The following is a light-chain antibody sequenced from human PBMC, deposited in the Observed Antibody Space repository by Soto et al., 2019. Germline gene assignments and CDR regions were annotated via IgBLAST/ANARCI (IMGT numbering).Light chain of an antibody. CDR3: QQYGGSPIT. CDR2: GAS. V-gene: IGKV3-20*01. J-gene: IGKJ5*01. Sequence: IVLTQSPGTLSLNPGERVNLSWRASQSVTTRLAWYQQKPGQPPRLLISGASVRASGVPVRISGSGSGTDFTLAISRLEPEDFALYYCQQYGGSPITFGLRTLLEI. CDR1: QSVTTR.